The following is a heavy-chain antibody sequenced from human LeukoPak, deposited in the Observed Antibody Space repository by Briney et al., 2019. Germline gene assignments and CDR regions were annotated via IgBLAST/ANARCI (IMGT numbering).Heavy chain of an antibody. Sequence: ASVKVSCKASGYTFTGYYMHWVRQAPGQGLEWMGWINPNSGGTNYAQKFQGRVTMTRDTSISTAYMELSRLRSDDTAVYYCAREEYCSSTSCYTEYWGQGTLVTVPS. CDR3: AREEYCSSTSCYTEY. D-gene: IGHD2-2*02. CDR1: GYTFTGYY. J-gene: IGHJ4*02. V-gene: IGHV1-2*02. CDR2: INPNSGGT.